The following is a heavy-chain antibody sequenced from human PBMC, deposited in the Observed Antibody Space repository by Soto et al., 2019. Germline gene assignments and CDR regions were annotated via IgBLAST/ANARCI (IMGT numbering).Heavy chain of an antibody. CDR3: ASNLWFGELGGWFDP. D-gene: IGHD3-10*01. V-gene: IGHV4-59*01. CDR2: IYYSGRT. CDR1: GGSISSNY. J-gene: IGHJ5*02. Sequence: LSLTCTVFGGSISSNYWSWIRQPPGKGLEWIGYIYYSGRTNYNPSLKSRVTISVDTSKNQVSPNLSSVTAADTAVYYCASNLWFGELGGWFDPWGQGTPVTVSS.